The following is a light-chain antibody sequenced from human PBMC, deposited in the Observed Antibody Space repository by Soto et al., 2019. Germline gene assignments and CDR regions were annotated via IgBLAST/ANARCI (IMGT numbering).Light chain of an antibody. J-gene: IGKJ1*01. CDR2: AAS. CDR1: QTVSSSH. Sequence: EIVLTQSPGTLSLSPGERATLSCRASQTVSSSHLAWYQQKPGQAPRLLIYAASSRATGIPDRFSGSGSGTDFTLTISRLEPEDFAVYYCQQYAASQTFGQGTKVEIK. V-gene: IGKV3-20*01. CDR3: QQYAASQT.